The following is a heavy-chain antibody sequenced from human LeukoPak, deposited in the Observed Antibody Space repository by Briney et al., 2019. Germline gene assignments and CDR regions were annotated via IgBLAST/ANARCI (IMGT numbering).Heavy chain of an antibody. CDR1: GYRFTSYW. Sequence: GESLKISCKGSGYRFTSYWIGWVRQMPGKGLEWMGFIYPGDSDTRYSPSFQGQVTISADKSINTAYLQWSSLKASDTAMYYCARRNYDILTGYYNDYFDYWGQGTLVTVSS. CDR3: ARRNYDILTGYYNDYFDY. J-gene: IGHJ4*02. CDR2: IYPGDSDT. V-gene: IGHV5-51*01. D-gene: IGHD3-9*01.